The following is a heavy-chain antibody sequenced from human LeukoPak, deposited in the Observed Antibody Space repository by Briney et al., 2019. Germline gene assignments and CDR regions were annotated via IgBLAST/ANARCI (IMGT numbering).Heavy chain of an antibody. Sequence: PSETLSLTCAVYGGSFSGYYWSWIRQPPGKGLEWIGEINHSGSTNYNPSLKSRVTISVDTSKNQFSLKLSSVTAADTAFYYCASQGHHGKIVGTTLSYFYLDVWGRGTTVTVSS. CDR1: GGSFSGYY. CDR2: INHSGST. CDR3: ASQGHHGKIVGTTLSYFYLDV. D-gene: IGHD1-26*01. V-gene: IGHV4-34*01. J-gene: IGHJ6*03.